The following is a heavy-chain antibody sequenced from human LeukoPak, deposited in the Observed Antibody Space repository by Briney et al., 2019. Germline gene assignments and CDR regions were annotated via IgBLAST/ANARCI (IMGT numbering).Heavy chain of an antibody. CDR3: AKRDSSGYSTSFFDY. CDR2: IYSGGST. J-gene: IGHJ4*02. CDR1: GFTVSSKY. V-gene: IGHV3-53*01. D-gene: IGHD3-22*01. Sequence: GGSLRLSCAASGFTVSSKYMSWVRQAPGKGLEWVSIIYSGGSTHYADSVKGRFTISRDNSKNTVFLQMNSLRAEDTAVYYCAKRDSSGYSTSFFDYWGQGTLVTVSS.